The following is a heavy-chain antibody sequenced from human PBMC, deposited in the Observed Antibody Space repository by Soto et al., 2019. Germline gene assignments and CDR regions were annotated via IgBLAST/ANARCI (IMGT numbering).Heavy chain of an antibody. D-gene: IGHD2-2*01. CDR2: ISAYNGNT. V-gene: IGHV1-18*01. J-gene: IGHJ6*02. Sequence: VASVKVSCKASGYTFTSYGISWVRQAPGRGLEWMGWISAYNGNTNYAQKLQGRVTMTTDTSTSTAYMELRSLRSDDTAVYYCAGTNQAADYYYYGMDVWGQGTTVTVSS. CDR1: GYTFTSYG. CDR3: AGTNQAADYYYYGMDV.